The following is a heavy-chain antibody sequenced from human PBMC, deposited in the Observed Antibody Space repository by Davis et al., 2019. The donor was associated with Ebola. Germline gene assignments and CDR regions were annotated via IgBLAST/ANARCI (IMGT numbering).Heavy chain of an antibody. Sequence: GESLKISCAASGFTFSSYGMHWVRQAPGKGLEWVAVISYDGSNKYYADSVKGRFTISRDNSKNTLYLQMNSLRAEDTAVYYCARGPEWALRSSSWYGYYFDYWGQGTLVTVSS. V-gene: IGHV3-30*03. CDR1: GFTFSSYG. J-gene: IGHJ4*02. D-gene: IGHD6-13*01. CDR3: ARGPEWALRSSSWYGYYFDY. CDR2: ISYDGSNK.